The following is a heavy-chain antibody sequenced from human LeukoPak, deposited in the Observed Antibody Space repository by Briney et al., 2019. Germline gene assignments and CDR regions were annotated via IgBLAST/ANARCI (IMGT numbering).Heavy chain of an antibody. D-gene: IGHD2-15*01. CDR1: GGSISSGGYY. J-gene: IGHJ5*02. CDR2: IYYSGST. CDR3: ASGRYCSGGSCYSESWFDP. V-gene: IGHV4-31*03. Sequence: SETLSLTCTVSGGSISSGGYYWSWIRQHPGKGLEWIGYIYYSGSTYYNPSLKSRVTISVDTSKSQFSLKLSSVTAADTAVYYCASGRYCSGGSCYSESWFDPWGQGTLVTVSS.